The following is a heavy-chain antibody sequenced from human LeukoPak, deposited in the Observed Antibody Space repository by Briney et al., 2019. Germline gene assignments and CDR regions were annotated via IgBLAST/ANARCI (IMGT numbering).Heavy chain of an antibody. CDR2: INGDGSRS. V-gene: IGHV3-74*01. Sequence: TGGSLRLSCAASGFTFTTYWMHWVRQPPGKGLVWVSRINGDGSRSNYADSVKGRFTISRDNARNTLYLQMNSLRAEDTALYYCARTSPTSHFDFWGQGTLVTVSS. D-gene: IGHD3-16*01. CDR3: ARTSPTSHFDF. CDR1: GFTFTTYW. J-gene: IGHJ4*02.